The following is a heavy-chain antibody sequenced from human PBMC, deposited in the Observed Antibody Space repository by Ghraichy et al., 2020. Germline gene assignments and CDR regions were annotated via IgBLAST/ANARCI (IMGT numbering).Heavy chain of an antibody. J-gene: IGHJ4*02. D-gene: IGHD3-22*01. V-gene: IGHV3-15*01. CDR2: IKSKTDGGTT. Sequence: GGSLRLSCAASGFTFSNAWMSWVRQAPGKGLEWVGRIKSKTDGGTTDYAAPVKDRFTISRDDSKNTVYLQMNSLKTEDTAVYYCTRYYDSSGYWNYFDYWGQGTLVTVSS. CDR1: GFTFSNAW. CDR3: TRYYDSSGYWNYFDY.